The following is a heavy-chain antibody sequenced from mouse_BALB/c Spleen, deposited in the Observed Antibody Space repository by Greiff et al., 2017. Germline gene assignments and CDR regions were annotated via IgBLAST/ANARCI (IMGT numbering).Heavy chain of an antibody. CDR1: GFTFSSYT. CDR2: ISSGGSYT. Sequence: EVKLVESGGGLVKPGGSLKLSCAASGFTFSSYTMSWVRQNPEKRLEWVATISSGGSYTYYPDSVKGRFTISRDNAKNTLYLQMSSLKSEDTAMYYCTREQGRYWGQGTLVTVSA. V-gene: IGHV5-6-4*01. CDR3: TREQGRY. J-gene: IGHJ3*01.